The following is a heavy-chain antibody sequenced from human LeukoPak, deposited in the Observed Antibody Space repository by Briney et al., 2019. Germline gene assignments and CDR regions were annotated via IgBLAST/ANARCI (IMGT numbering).Heavy chain of an antibody. Sequence: GGSLRLSCAASGFTFSSYWMSWVRQAPGKGLEWVANIKQDGSEKYYVDSVEGRFTISRDNAKNSVYLQMNGLRAEDTGLYYCARRRYGTGMDVWGQGTTVTVSS. J-gene: IGHJ6*02. CDR2: IKQDGSEK. CDR1: GFTFSSYW. V-gene: IGHV3-7*01. D-gene: IGHD3-10*01. CDR3: ARRRYGTGMDV.